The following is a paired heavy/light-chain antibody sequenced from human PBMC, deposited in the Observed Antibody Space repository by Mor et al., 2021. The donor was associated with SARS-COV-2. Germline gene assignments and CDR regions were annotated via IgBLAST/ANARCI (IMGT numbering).Light chain of an antibody. CDR2: DNI. Sequence: QSVLTQPPSVSAAPGQKVTISCSGSSSNIGSNYVSWYQQLPGTAPKLLIYDNIERPSGIPDRFSGSQSGTSATLGITGLQTGDEADYYCGTWDDSLSAVVFGGGTKLTVL. V-gene: IGLV1-51*01. J-gene: IGLJ2*01. CDR1: SSNIGSNY. CDR3: GTWDDSLSAVV.
Heavy chain of an antibody. CDR2: ISPSSSYI. D-gene: IGHD7-27*01. V-gene: IGHV3-21*01. J-gene: IGHJ4*02. CDR3: ARAHPKLGTPSYYFAY. CDR1: GFTFSSYS. Sequence: EVQLVESGGGLVNPGGSLRLSCAASGFTFSSYSMNWVRQAPGKGLEWVSSISPSSSYIYSADSVKGRFTISRDNAKNSLYLQMNSLRAEDTAVYYCARAHPKLGTPSYYFAYWGQGALVTVSS.